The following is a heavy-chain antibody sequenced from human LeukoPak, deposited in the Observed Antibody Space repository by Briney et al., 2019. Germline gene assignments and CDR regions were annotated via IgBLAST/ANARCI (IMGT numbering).Heavy chain of an antibody. J-gene: IGHJ4*02. V-gene: IGHV1-2*02. CDR2: INPNSGGT. CDR1: GYTFTGYY. Sequence: ASVKVSCKASGYTFTGYYMHWVRQAPGQGLEWMGWINPNSGGTNYAQKFQGRVTMTRDTSISTAYMELSGLRSEDTAIYYCARGYSGLHFDSWGQGSLVTVSS. D-gene: IGHD1-26*01. CDR3: ARGYSGLHFDS.